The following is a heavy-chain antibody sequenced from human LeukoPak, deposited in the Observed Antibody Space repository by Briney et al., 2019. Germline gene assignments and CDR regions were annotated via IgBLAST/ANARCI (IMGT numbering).Heavy chain of an antibody. CDR2: IYYSGST. V-gene: IGHV4-59*08. D-gene: IGHD5-24*01. J-gene: IGHJ2*01. CDR3: ARRVREMATIKWYFDL. Sequence: SETLSLTCTVSGGSISGYYWSWIRQPPGKGLEWIGYIYYSGSTNYNPSLKSRVTISVDTSKNQFSLKLSSVTAADTAVYYCARRVREMATIKWYFDLWGRGTLVTVS. CDR1: GGSISGYY.